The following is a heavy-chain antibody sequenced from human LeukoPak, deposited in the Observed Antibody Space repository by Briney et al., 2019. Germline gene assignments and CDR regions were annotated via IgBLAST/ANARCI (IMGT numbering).Heavy chain of an antibody. D-gene: IGHD6-13*01. CDR2: IYYSGST. CDR1: GGSLSSYY. J-gene: IGHJ4*02. Sequence: PSETLSLTCTVSGGSLSSYYWSWIRQPPGKGLEWIGYIYYSGSTNYNPSLKSRVTISVDTSKNQFSLKLSSVTAADTAVYYCAASIAAAQGYWGQGTLVTVSS. V-gene: IGHV4-59*01. CDR3: AASIAAAQGY.